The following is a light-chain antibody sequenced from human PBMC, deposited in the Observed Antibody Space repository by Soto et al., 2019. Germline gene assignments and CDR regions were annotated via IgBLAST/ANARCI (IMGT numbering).Light chain of an antibody. J-gene: IGKJ1*01. Sequence: DIQMTQFPSTLSASVGDRATITCRASQSISHFLAWYQQKPGKVPKLLIYDASNLGSGVPSRFSGSGSGTDFTLTISGLQPDDFTTYYCQQYTSYSRAFGQGTKVDIK. CDR3: QQYTSYSRA. CDR2: DAS. CDR1: QSISHF. V-gene: IGKV1-5*01.